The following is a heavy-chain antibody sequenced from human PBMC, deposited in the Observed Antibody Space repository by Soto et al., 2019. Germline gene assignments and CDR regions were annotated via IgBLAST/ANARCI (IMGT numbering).Heavy chain of an antibody. D-gene: IGHD3-22*01. CDR1: GYTFTGYY. Sequence: SVKVSCKASGYTFTGYYMHWVRQAPGQGLEWMGWINPNSGGTNYAQKFQGRVTMTRDTSISTAYMELSRLRSDDTAVYYCARNYYDSSGYYSWPWGQGTLVTVSS. CDR3: ARNYYDSSGYYSWP. CDR2: INPNSGGT. V-gene: IGHV1-2*02. J-gene: IGHJ5*02.